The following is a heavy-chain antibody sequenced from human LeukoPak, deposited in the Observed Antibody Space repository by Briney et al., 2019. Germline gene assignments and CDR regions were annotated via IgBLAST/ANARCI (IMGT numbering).Heavy chain of an antibody. CDR1: GLTFSSYW. J-gene: IGHJ4*02. V-gene: IGHV3-7*03. Sequence: PGGSLRLSCAASGLTFSSYWMSWVRQAPGKGLEWVANIKQDGSEKYYVDSVKGRFTISRDNAKNSLYLQMNSLRAEDTAVYYCARDYRRWFGELSLYDYWGQGTLVTVSS. CDR3: ARDYRRWFGELSLYDY. CDR2: IKQDGSEK. D-gene: IGHD3-10*01.